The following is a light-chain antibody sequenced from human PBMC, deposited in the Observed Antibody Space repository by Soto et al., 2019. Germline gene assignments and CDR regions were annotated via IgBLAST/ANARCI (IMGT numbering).Light chain of an antibody. CDR2: GAS. J-gene: IGKJ3*01. Sequence: IQMTQSPSSLSASVGDRVAITCRSSQSISDYLNWYQQKPGKALKLVIYGASNLQSGVPPRFSGSGSGSEFTLTISGLQPDDFAIYFCQQSYSLPLTLGPGTKVDI. CDR1: QSISDY. V-gene: IGKV1-39*01. CDR3: QQSYSLPLT.